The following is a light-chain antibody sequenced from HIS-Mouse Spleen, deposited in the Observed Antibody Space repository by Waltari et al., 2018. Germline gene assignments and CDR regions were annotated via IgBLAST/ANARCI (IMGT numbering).Light chain of an antibody. CDR2: EDS. V-gene: IGLV3-10*01. J-gene: IGLJ3*02. CDR1: ALPTKY. Sequence: SYELTQPPSVSVSPGQTARSTPSGDALPTKYAYWYQQKSGQAPVLVIYEDSKRPSGIPERFSGSSSGTMATLTISGAQVEDEADYYCYSTDSSGNRWVFGGGTKLTVL. CDR3: YSTDSSGNRWV.